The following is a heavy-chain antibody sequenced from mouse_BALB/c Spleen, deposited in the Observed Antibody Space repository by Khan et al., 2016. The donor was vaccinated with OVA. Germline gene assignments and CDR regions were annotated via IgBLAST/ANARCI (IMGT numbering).Heavy chain of an antibody. Sequence: VQLQESGAELVRPGVSVKISCKGSGYTFTDFTLHWVKQSHAMSLEWIGVISTYYGDATYNQRFKDKATMTVDKSSSTAYMELARLTSEDSAIYFDEKGGGGNRFAYWGQGTLVTVSA. J-gene: IGHJ3*01. CDR3: EKGGGGNRFAY. CDR1: GYTFTDFT. CDR2: ISTYYGDA. V-gene: IGHV1S137*01.